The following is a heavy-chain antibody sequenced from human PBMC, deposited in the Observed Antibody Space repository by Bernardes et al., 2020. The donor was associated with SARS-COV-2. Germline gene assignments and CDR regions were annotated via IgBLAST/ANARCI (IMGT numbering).Heavy chain of an antibody. V-gene: IGHV3-7*01. CDR3: AREERYTYGFDY. J-gene: IGHJ4*02. Sequence: GGSLRLSCAASGFTFSTSWMSCVRQAPGKGLEWVANIKQDGSEKYYVDSVKGRFTISRDNAKNSLYLQMNSLRAEDTAVYYCAREERYTYGFDYWGLGTLVTVSS. CDR2: IKQDGSEK. CDR1: GFTFSTSW. D-gene: IGHD5-18*01.